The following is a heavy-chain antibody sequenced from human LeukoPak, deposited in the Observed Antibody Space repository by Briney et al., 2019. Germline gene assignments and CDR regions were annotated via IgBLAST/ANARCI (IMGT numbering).Heavy chain of an antibody. D-gene: IGHD6-13*01. Sequence: GGSLRLSCAASGFSFSSYSMNRVRQAPGKGLEWVSYISSSSSTIYYADSVKGRFTISRDNAKNSLYLQMNSLRAEDTAVYYCARHPAGTLVPFDYWGQGTLVTVSS. V-gene: IGHV3-48*04. J-gene: IGHJ4*02. CDR2: ISSSSSTI. CDR1: GFSFSSYS. CDR3: ARHPAGTLVPFDY.